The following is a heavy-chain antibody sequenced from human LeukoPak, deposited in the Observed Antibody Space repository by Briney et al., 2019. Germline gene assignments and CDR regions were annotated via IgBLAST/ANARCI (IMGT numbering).Heavy chain of an antibody. CDR2: INAGNGNT. CDR3: ARDSYDSSGRLDY. V-gene: IGHV1-3*01. D-gene: IGHD3-22*01. CDR1: GYTFTSYA. J-gene: IGHJ4*02. Sequence: ASVKVSCKASGYTFTSYAMHWVRQAPGQRLEWMGWINAGNGNTKYSQKFQGRVTITTDESTSTAYMELSSLRSEDTAVYYCARDSYDSSGRLDYWGQGTLVTVSS.